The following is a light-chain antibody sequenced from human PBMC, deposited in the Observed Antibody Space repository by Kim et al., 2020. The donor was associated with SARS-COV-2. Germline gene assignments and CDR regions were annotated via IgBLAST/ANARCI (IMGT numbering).Light chain of an antibody. CDR2: WAS. Sequence: DIVMTQSPDSLAVSLGERATINCKSSQSVLYSSNNKNYLAWYQQKSGQPPKMLLYWASTRESGVSDRFSGSGSGTDFTLTINSLQAEDVAIYYCQQYYSTPYNFGQGTKLEI. J-gene: IGKJ2*01. CDR3: QQYYSTPYN. V-gene: IGKV4-1*01. CDR1: QSVLYSSNNKNY.